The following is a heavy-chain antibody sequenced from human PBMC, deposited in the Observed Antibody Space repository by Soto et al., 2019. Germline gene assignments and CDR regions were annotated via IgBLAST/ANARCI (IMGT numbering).Heavy chain of an antibody. Sequence: QVQLQESGPGLVKPAETLSLTCTVSGGSISSYYWTWIRQPPGKGLEWIGYIYYSGNTDYDPSLKSRVTISVDTSKNQLSLKLSSVTAADTAVYYCARGTSGSPRSNLDYWGQGLLVTVSP. CDR3: ARGTSGSPRSNLDY. D-gene: IGHD1-26*01. CDR1: GGSISSYY. V-gene: IGHV4-59*01. CDR2: IYYSGNT. J-gene: IGHJ4*02.